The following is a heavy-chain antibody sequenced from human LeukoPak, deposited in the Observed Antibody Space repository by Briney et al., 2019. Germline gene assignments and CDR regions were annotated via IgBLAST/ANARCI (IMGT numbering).Heavy chain of an antibody. V-gene: IGHV4-59*01. D-gene: IGHD6-13*01. CDR2: IYYSGST. J-gene: IGHJ4*02. Sequence: SETLSLTCTVPGGSISSYYWSWIRQPPGKGLEWIGYIYYSGSTNYNPSLKSRVTISVDTSKDQFSLKLSSVTAADTAVYYCARGGYSSSWYVSDYWGQGTLVTVSS. CDR3: ARGGYSSSWYVSDY. CDR1: GGSISSYY.